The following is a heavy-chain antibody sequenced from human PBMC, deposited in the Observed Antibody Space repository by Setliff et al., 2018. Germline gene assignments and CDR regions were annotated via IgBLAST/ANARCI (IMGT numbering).Heavy chain of an antibody. CDR1: GGSITSYY. J-gene: IGHJ6*03. Sequence: SETLSLTCTVSGGSITSYYWSWIRQPPGKGLEWIGYIYTSGSTNYNPSLKSRVTISIDTSKNQVSLKLSSVTAADTAVYYCARGPPGYYYYRNVWGQGTTVTVSS. V-gene: IGHV4-4*08. CDR2: IYTSGST. CDR3: ARGPPGYYYYRNV.